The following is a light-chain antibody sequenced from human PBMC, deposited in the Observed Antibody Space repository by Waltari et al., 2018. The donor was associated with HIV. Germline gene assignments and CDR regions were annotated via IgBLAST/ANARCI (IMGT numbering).Light chain of an antibody. J-gene: IGLJ3*02. Sequence: QSALTQPASVSGSPGQSIPISCTGASSAVGGYKDVSWYQHHPGKAPKLMIYDVSERPSGVSNRFSGSKSGNTASLTISGLQAEDEADYYCCSYAGSSTLLFGGGTKVTVL. CDR3: CSYAGSSTLL. CDR2: DVS. CDR1: SSAVGGYKD. V-gene: IGLV2-23*02.